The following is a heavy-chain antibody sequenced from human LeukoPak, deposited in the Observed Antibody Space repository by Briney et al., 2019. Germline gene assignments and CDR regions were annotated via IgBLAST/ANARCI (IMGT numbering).Heavy chain of an antibody. CDR2: IYYSGST. Sequence: SETLSLTCTVSGGSISTYYWSWIRQPPGKGLEWIGYIYYSGSTNYNPSLKSRVTISVDTSKNQFSLKLSSVTAADTAVYYCARDLRCSGGSCYSNWFDPWGQGTLVTVSS. CDR3: ARDLRCSGGSCYSNWFDP. J-gene: IGHJ5*02. CDR1: GGSISTYY. D-gene: IGHD2-15*01. V-gene: IGHV4-59*12.